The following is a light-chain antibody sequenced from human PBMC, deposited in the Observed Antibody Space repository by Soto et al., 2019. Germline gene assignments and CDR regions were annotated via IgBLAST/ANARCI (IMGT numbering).Light chain of an antibody. CDR2: KAS. CDR3: QQYQTFWT. J-gene: IGKJ1*01. V-gene: IGKV1-5*03. CDR1: QSVSFW. Sequence: DIQMTQSPSSLSASVGDRVTLTCRASQSVSFWLAWYQQKPGKAPKLLIYKASTLESGVPSRFSGGGFGTEFTLTISSLQPDDYATYYCQQYQTFWTVGQGTKVDIK.